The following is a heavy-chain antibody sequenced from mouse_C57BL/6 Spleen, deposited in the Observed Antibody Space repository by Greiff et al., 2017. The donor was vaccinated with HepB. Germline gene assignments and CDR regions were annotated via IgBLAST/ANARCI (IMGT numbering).Heavy chain of an antibody. CDR3: ARRGKFYYGNYHYAMDY. CDR2: ISSGSSTI. J-gene: IGHJ4*01. Sequence: EVKVVESGGGLVKPGGSLKLSCAASGFTFSDYGMHWVRQAPEKGLEWVAYISSGSSTIYYADTVKGRFTISRDNAKNNLFLQMTSLRSEDTAMYYCARRGKFYYGNYHYAMDYWGQGTSVTVSS. CDR1: GFTFSDYG. D-gene: IGHD2-1*01. V-gene: IGHV5-17*01.